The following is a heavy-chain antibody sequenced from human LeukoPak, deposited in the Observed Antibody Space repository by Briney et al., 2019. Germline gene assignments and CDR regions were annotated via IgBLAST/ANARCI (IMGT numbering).Heavy chain of an antibody. CDR3: AKTDTGYSSDY. CDR2: IWYDGSNK. V-gene: IGHV3-33*06. CDR1: GFTFNSYG. J-gene: IGHJ4*02. D-gene: IGHD5-12*01. Sequence: GGSLRLSCAASGFTFNSYGIHWVRQAPGKGLEWVAVIWYDGSNKYYADSVKGRFTISRDNSKNTLYLQMNSLRAEDTALYYCAKTDTGYSSDYWGQGTLVTVSS.